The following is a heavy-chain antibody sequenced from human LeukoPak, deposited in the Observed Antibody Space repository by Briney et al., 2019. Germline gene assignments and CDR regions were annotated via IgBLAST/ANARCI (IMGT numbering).Heavy chain of an antibody. D-gene: IGHD3-9*01. CDR3: ARTSLTGYYLGY. CDR1: GYTFTGYY. J-gene: IGHJ4*02. CDR2: INPNSGGT. V-gene: IGHV1-2*02. Sequence: ASVKVSCKASGYTFTGYYMHWVRQAPGQGLEWMGWINPNSGGTNYAQKFQGRVTMTRDTSISTAYMELTRLRSDDTAVYYCARTSLTGYYLGYWGQGTLVTVSS.